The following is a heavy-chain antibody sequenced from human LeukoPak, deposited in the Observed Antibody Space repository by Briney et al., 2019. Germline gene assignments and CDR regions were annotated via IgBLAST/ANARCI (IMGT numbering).Heavy chain of an antibody. CDR1: GFTFSSYW. CDR3: ARPYDSSGYSMYYFDY. V-gene: IGHV3-7*01. J-gene: IGHJ4*02. D-gene: IGHD3-22*01. Sequence: GGSLRLSCAASGFTFSSYWMSWVRQAPGKGLEWVANIKQDGSEKYYVDSVKGRFTTSRDNAKNSLYLQMNSLRAEDTAVYYCARPYDSSGYSMYYFDYWGQGTLVTVSS. CDR2: IKQDGSEK.